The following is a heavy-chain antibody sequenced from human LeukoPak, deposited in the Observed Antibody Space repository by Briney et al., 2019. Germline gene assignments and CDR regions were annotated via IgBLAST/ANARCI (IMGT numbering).Heavy chain of an antibody. D-gene: IGHD6-13*01. Sequence: GGSLRLSCAASGFSFSGYDMNWVRQAPGKGLEWISYISSRGSATHYADSVKGRFTTSRDNAKNSLYLQMNSLRAEDSAVYYCARDLYSWSSWYRLGYWGQGALVTVSS. J-gene: IGHJ4*02. V-gene: IGHV3-48*03. CDR2: ISSRGSAT. CDR3: ARDLYSWSSWYRLGY. CDR1: GFSFSGYD.